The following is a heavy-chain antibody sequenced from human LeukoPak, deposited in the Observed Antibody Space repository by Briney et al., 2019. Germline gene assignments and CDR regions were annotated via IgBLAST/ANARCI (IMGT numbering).Heavy chain of an antibody. V-gene: IGHV5-51*01. CDR1: GYSFTSYW. Sequence: GESLKISCKGSGYSFTSYWIGWVRQMPGKGLEWMGIIYPGDSDTRYSPTLQGQVTISADKSISTAYLQWSSLKASDTAMYYCAKIDRQYCSRSSCYALDYWGQGTQVTVSS. J-gene: IGHJ4*02. CDR2: IYPGDSDT. D-gene: IGHD2-2*01. CDR3: AKIDRQYCSRSSCYALDY.